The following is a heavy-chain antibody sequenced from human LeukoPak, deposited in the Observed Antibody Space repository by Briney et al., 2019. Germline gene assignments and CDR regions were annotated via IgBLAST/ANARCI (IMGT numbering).Heavy chain of an antibody. D-gene: IGHD3-22*01. CDR1: GFTFSSYG. CDR2: IWYDGSNK. Sequence: GGSLRLSCAASGFTFSSYGMHWVRQAPGKGLEWVAVIWYDGSNKYYADSVKGRFTISRDNSKNTLYLQMNSLRAEDTAVYYCASSGGHSSGYLDYWGRGTLVTVSS. CDR3: ASSGGHSSGYLDY. J-gene: IGHJ4*02. V-gene: IGHV3-33*01.